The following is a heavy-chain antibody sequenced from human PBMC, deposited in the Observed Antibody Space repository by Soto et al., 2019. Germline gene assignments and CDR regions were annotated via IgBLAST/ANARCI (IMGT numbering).Heavy chain of an antibody. CDR2: INHLGSI. V-gene: IGHV4-34*01. CDR1: GGSLSHYF. CDR3: ARGGISHWAYFYYMDV. D-gene: IGHD2-21*01. Sequence: SETLSLTCVVSGGSLSHYFWRWIRQPPGMALEWIGEINHLGSINYNPSLKSRVTMSVDTSKNQFSLTLNSVTAADTATYYCARGGISHWAYFYYMDVWDRGTTVT. J-gene: IGHJ6*03.